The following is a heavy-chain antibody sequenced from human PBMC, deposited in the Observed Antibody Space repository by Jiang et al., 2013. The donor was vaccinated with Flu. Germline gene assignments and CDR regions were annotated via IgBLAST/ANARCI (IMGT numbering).Heavy chain of an antibody. Sequence: VQLLESGGGLVKPGGSLRPSCAASGFTFSSYSMNWVRQAPGKGLEWVSSISSSSSYIYYADSVKGRFTISRDNAKNSLYLQMNSLRAEDTAVYYCARPHGETDYGDYSFDYWGQGTLVTVSS. J-gene: IGHJ4*02. CDR1: GFTFSSYS. CDR3: ARPHGETDYGDYSFDY. V-gene: IGHV3-21*01. CDR2: ISSSSSYI. D-gene: IGHD4-17*01.